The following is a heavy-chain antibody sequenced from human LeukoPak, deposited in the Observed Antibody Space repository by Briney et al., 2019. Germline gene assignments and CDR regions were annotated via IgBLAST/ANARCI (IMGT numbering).Heavy chain of an antibody. J-gene: IGHJ6*02. Sequence: ASVKVSCKASGYTFTSYDINWVRQATGQGLEWMGWMNSNSGNTGYAQKFQGRVTMTRNTSIRTAYMELSNLRSEDTAVYYCARGPGDYYYYYGMDVWGQGTTVTVSS. CDR2: MNSNSGNT. CDR1: GYTFTSYD. CDR3: ARGPGDYYYYYGMDV. V-gene: IGHV1-8*01. D-gene: IGHD7-27*01.